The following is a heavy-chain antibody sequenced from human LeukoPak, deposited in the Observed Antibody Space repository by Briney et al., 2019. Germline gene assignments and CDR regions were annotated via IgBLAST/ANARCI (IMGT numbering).Heavy chain of an antibody. J-gene: IGHJ4*02. D-gene: IGHD2-15*01. CDR1: GFTFSTYE. Sequence: GGSLRLSCAASGFTFSTYEMNWVRQAPGKGLEWVSYIGSSGGPIYYADSVKGRFTVSRDNAKNSLSLQMNSLRAEDTAVYYCARRRSCSGGSCYSYFDYWGQGTLVTVSS. CDR3: ARRRSCSGGSCYSYFDY. V-gene: IGHV3-48*03. CDR2: IGSSGGPI.